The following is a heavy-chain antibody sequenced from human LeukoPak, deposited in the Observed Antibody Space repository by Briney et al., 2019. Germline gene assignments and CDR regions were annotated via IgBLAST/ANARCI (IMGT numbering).Heavy chain of an antibody. J-gene: IGHJ4*02. D-gene: IGHD3-22*01. V-gene: IGHV1-2*02. Sequence: ASVKVSCKASGYTFTGYYMHWVRQAPGQGLEWMGWINPNSGGTNYAQKFQGRVTMTRDTSISTAYMELSRLRSDDTAVYYCARYYYDSSGYLYCFDYWGQGNLVTVSS. CDR3: ARYYYDSSGYLYCFDY. CDR2: INPNSGGT. CDR1: GYTFTGYY.